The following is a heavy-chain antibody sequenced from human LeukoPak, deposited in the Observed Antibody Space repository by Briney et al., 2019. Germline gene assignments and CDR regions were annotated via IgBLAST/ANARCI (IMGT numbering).Heavy chain of an antibody. D-gene: IGHD6-13*01. J-gene: IGHJ5*02. CDR1: GDSVSSNSAA. CDR3: ARAHPQASAKGIAAAGPAPSSYSEQPPNWFDP. Sequence: SQTLSLTCAISGDSVSSNSAAWNWIRQSPSRGLEWLGRTYYRSKWYNDYAVSVKSRITINPDTSKNQFSLQLNSVTPEDTAVYYCARAHPQASAKGIAAAGPAPSSYSEQPPNWFDPWGQGTLVTVSS. CDR2: TYYRSKWYN. V-gene: IGHV6-1*01.